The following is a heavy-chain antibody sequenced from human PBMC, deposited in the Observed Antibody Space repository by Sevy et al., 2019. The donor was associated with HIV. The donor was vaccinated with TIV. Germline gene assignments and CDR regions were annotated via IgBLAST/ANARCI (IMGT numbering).Heavy chain of an antibody. D-gene: IGHD3-10*01. Sequence: GGSLRLSCVASGITINNYGMHWVRPAPGKGLEWVAGSLYDENQKYYAESVKGRFTISRDNSKNRLYLEMYSLRAEDSAVYYCSKDGGATMGYYFYMDVWGKGTAVTVSS. CDR1: GITINNYG. CDR3: SKDGGATMGYYFYMDV. J-gene: IGHJ6*03. V-gene: IGHV3-33*05. CDR2: SLYDENQK.